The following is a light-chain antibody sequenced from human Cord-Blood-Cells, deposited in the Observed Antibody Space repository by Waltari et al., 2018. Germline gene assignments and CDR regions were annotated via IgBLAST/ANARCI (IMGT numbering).Light chain of an antibody. CDR2: DDS. V-gene: IGLV3-21*03. CDR3: QVWDSSSDHVV. Sequence: SYVLTQPPSVSVAPGKTARITCGGKNIGSKSVHWYQQKPGQAPVLVVYDDSDKPSGIPERCSGSNSGNTATLTISRFESGDEADYYCQVWDSSSDHVVFGGGTKLTVL. J-gene: IGLJ2*01. CDR1: NIGSKS.